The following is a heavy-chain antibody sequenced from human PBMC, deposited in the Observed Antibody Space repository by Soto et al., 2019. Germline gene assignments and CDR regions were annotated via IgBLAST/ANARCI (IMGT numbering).Heavy chain of an antibody. CDR1: GGSMSEYF. CDR3: ARDGYDGSGSPYPAY. Sequence: PSETLSLTCSVSGGSMSEYFWSCIRQSPGKGLEWIGYIYYLGSTDYNPSLKSRVTISVDTSKRQFSLRLTSVTAADTAVYYCARDGYDGSGSPYPAYWGPGTQVTVS. V-gene: IGHV4-59*01. D-gene: IGHD3-10*01. CDR2: IYYLGST. J-gene: IGHJ4*02.